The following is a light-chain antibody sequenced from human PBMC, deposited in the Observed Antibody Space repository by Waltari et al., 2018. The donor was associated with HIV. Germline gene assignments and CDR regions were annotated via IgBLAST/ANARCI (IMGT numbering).Light chain of an antibody. J-gene: IGLJ2*01. V-gene: IGLV2-18*02. Sequence: QSALTQPPSVSGSPGQSVTLSCTGTSSDVGTSKHVSWYHQPPGAAPKLIIYDVSMRPSGVPDRCSGSKSGYAASLTISGLQAEDEADYYCASYTSRSTFLFGGGTKLTVL. CDR3: ASYTSRSTFL. CDR1: SSDVGTSKH. CDR2: DVS.